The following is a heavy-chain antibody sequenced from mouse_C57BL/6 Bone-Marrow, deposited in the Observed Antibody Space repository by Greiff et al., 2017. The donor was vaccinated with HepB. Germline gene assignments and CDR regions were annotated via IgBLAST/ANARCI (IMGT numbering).Heavy chain of an antibody. Sequence: QVQLQQSGAELVRPGASVKLSCKASGYTFTDYYINWVKQRPGQGLEWIARIYPGSGNTYYNEKFKGKATLTAEKSSSTAYMQLSSLTSEDSAVYFCAFYDGYYGAMDYWGQGTSVTVSS. CDR2: IYPGSGNT. D-gene: IGHD2-3*01. CDR1: GYTFTDYY. J-gene: IGHJ4*01. V-gene: IGHV1-76*01. CDR3: AFYDGYYGAMDY.